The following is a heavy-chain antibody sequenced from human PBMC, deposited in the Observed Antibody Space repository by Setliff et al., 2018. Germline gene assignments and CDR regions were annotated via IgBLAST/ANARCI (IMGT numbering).Heavy chain of an antibody. CDR1: GGSISVYY. CDR2: ISSGST. CDR3: ARDRRIVGARHAFDI. J-gene: IGHJ3*02. V-gene: IGHV4-4*08. Sequence: TLSLTCTVSGGSISVYYWTWFRQPPGKGLEWIGYISSGSTYYNPSLKSRVTISVDTSKNQFSLKLSSVTAADTAVYYCARDRRIVGARHAFDIWGQGTMVTV. D-gene: IGHD1-26*01.